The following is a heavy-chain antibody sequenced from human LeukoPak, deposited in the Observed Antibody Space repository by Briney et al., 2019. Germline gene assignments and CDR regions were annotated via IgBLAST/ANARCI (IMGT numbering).Heavy chain of an antibody. J-gene: IGHJ3*02. CDR1: GGSVSSGSDY. CDR2: IYYSGST. V-gene: IGHV4-61*01. D-gene: IGHD6-6*01. Sequence: PSETLSLTFIVSGGSVSSGSDYWSWIRQPPGKGLEWIGYIYYSGSTNYNPSLKSRVTISVDTSKNQFSLKLSSVTAADTAVYYCARPWAARPSGAFDIWGQGTMVTVSS. CDR3: ARPWAARPSGAFDI.